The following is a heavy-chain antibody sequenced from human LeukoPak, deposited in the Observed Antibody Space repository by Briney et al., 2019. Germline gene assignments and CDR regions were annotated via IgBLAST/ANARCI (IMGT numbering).Heavy chain of an antibody. D-gene: IGHD3-22*01. Sequence: SETLSLTCTVSGGSISSSYWGWIRQPPGKGLEWIGYIYFSGSTNYNPPLKSRVTISVDTSKNQFSLKLGSVTAADTAVYYCARLSGLNWFDPWGQGTLDTVSS. CDR1: GGSISSSY. J-gene: IGHJ5*02. CDR3: ARLSGLNWFDP. V-gene: IGHV4-59*08. CDR2: IYFSGST.